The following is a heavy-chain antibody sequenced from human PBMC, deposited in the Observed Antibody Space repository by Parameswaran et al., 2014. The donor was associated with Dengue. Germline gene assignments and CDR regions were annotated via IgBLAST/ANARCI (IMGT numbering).Heavy chain of an antibody. CDR2: MSPDGTKT. Sequence: IRQPPGKGLEWVAAMSPDGTKTYSTDSVKGRLTISRDNSKDTLYLQMNSLRVEDTAIYFCARDLSYGSLDYRGQGTLVTVSS. D-gene: IGHD1-26*01. V-gene: IGHV3-30*03. CDR3: ARDLSYGSLDY. J-gene: IGHJ4*02.